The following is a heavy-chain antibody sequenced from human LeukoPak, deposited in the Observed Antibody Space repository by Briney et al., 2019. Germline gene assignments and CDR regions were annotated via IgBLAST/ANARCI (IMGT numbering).Heavy chain of an antibody. V-gene: IGHV1-69*04. Sequence: SVKVSCKASGGTFSSYAISWVRQAPGQGLEWMGRIIPILGIANYAQKFQGRVTITADKSTSTAYMELGSLRSEDTAVYYCARATAMVTRPTYFDYWGQGTLVTVSS. CDR3: ARATAMVTRPTYFDY. CDR1: GGTFSSYA. CDR2: IIPILGIA. J-gene: IGHJ4*02. D-gene: IGHD5-18*01.